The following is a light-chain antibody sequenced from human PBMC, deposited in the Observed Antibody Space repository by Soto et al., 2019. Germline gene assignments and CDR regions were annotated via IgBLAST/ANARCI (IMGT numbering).Light chain of an antibody. J-gene: IGKJ1*01. CDR3: QQYGSSPPST. CDR2: GAS. CDR1: QSVSSSY. V-gene: IGKV3-20*01. Sequence: EIVLTQSPGTLSLSPGERATLSCRASQSVSSSYLAWYQQKPGQAPRLLIYGASSRATGIPDRFSGSGSGTDFTLTISRLEPEYFAVYYCQQYGSSPPSTFGQGTKVDIK.